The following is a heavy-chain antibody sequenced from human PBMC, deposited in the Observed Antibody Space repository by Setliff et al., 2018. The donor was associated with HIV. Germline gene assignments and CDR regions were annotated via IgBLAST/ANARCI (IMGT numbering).Heavy chain of an antibody. CDR2: IDYSEST. V-gene: IGHV4-59*11. Sequence: LETLSLTCTVPGGSINDQYFSWIRQPPGKGLEWIGSIDYSESTKYNPSLNSRGTISLDKPKNELSLKLTSVTAADTAVYYCARHNVITYGGLLFDYYYYGLDVWGHGTTVTVSS. CDR1: GGSINDQY. CDR3: ARHNVITYGGLLFDYYYYGLDV. J-gene: IGHJ6*02. D-gene: IGHD3-16*01.